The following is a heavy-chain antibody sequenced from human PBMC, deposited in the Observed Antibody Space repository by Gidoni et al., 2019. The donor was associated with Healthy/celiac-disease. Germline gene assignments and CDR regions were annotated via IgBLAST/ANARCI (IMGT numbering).Heavy chain of an antibody. D-gene: IGHD6-19*01. CDR1: GFTFSSYD. CDR2: IGTAGDT. J-gene: IGHJ4*02. V-gene: IGHV3-13*04. Sequence: EVQLVESGGGLVQPGGSLRLSCAASGFTFSSYDMHWVRQATGKGLEWVSAIGTAGDTYYPGSVKGRFTISRENAKNSLYLQMNSLRAGDTAVYYCARWIAVAGFDYWGQGTLVTVSS. CDR3: ARWIAVAGFDY.